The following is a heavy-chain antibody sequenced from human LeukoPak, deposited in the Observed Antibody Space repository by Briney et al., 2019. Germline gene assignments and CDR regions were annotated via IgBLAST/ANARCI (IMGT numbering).Heavy chain of an antibody. J-gene: IGHJ4*02. CDR1: GFTFSSNG. V-gene: IGHV3-30*02. Sequence: GGSLRLSCAASGFTFSSNGMHWVRQAPGKGLEWVAFIRYDGNNGKYADSVKGRFTISRDNSKNTLSLRMNSLRAEDTAVYFCAKDWGSSSLYLVNWGQGTLVTVSS. D-gene: IGHD6-6*01. CDR3: AKDWGSSSLYLVN. CDR2: IRYDGNNG.